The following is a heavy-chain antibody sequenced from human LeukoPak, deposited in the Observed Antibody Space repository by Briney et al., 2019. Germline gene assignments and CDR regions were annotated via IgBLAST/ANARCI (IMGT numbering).Heavy chain of an antibody. J-gene: IGHJ4*02. V-gene: IGHV1-18*01. CDR1: GYTFTSYG. D-gene: IGHD3-22*01. Sequence: GASVKVSCKASGYTFTSYGISWVRQAPGQGLEWMGWISAYNGNTNYARKLQGRVTMTTDTSTSTAYMELRSLRSDDTAVYYCARGPVGGKYYYDSSGYLHWGQGTLVTVSS. CDR2: ISAYNGNT. CDR3: ARGPVGGKYYYDSSGYLH.